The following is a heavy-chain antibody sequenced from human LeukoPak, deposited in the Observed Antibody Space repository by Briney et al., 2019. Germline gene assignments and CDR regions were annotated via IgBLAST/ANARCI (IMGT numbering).Heavy chain of an antibody. D-gene: IGHD6-19*01. V-gene: IGHV3-74*01. Sequence: PGGSLRLSCTASGFTFNSYWMHWVRQAPGKGLVWVSRINSDGTGTTHADSVKGRFTISRDNAKNTLYLQMNSLRAEDTAVYYCARDFSGWYYNWFDPWGQGTLVTVSS. J-gene: IGHJ5*02. CDR1: GFTFNSYW. CDR3: ARDFSGWYYNWFDP. CDR2: INSDGTGT.